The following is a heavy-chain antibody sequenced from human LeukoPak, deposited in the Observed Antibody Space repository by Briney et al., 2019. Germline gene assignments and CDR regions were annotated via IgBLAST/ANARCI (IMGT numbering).Heavy chain of an antibody. D-gene: IGHD6-19*01. J-gene: IGHJ6*03. CDR2: IKQDGSEK. Sequence: PGGSLRLSCAASGFTFSSYWMSWVRQAPGKGLEWVANIKQDGSEKYYVDSVKGRFTISRDNAKNSLYLQMNSLRAEDTAVYYCARVYWGSGWYYYYCYYMDVWGKGTTVTISS. V-gene: IGHV3-7*01. CDR1: GFTFSSYW. CDR3: ARVYWGSGWYYYYCYYMDV.